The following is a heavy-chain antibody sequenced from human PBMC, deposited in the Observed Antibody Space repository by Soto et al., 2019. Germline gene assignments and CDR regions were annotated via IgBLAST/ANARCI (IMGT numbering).Heavy chain of an antibody. CDR1: GVTFSSYT. V-gene: IGHV1-69*04. J-gene: IGHJ5*02. CDR2: IIPILGIA. CDR3: AREWLRPAYWFDP. Sequence: SVKVSCKASGVTFSSYTISWVRQAPGQGLEWMGRIIPILGIANYAQKFQGRVTITADKSTSTAYMELSSLRSEDTAVYYCAREWLRPAYWFDPWGQGTLVTVSS. D-gene: IGHD5-12*01.